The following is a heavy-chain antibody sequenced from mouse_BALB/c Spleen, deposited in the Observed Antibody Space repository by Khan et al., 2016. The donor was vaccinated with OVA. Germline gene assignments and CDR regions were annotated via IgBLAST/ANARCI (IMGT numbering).Heavy chain of an antibody. CDR3: TRHGYVAWFTY. Sequence: VQLKQSGPELMKPGASVKISCKASGYSFTTYYLHWVMQSHGESLEWIGYVDPFSGGTTYNQKLKGKATLTVDKSSTTAYMHLSNLTSEDSAVYFCTRHGYVAWFTYWGQGTLVTVSA. J-gene: IGHJ3*01. CDR1: GYSFTTYY. CDR2: VDPFSGGT. D-gene: IGHD2-2*01. V-gene: IGHV1S135*01.